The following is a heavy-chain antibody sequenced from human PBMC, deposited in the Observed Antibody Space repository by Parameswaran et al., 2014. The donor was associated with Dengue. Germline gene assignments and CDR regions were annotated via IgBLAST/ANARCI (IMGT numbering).Heavy chain of an antibody. V-gene: IGHV3-23*01. J-gene: IGHJ4*02. CDR2: ISGSGGTT. CDR3: AKRQGDY. Sequence: WIRQPQEGLEWVSGISGSGGTTFYANSVKGRFTISRDNSKNTLYLQMNSLRAEDTAVYYCAKRQGDYWGQGTLVTVSS.